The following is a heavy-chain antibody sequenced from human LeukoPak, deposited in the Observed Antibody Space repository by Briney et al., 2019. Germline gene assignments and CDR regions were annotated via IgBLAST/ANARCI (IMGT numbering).Heavy chain of an antibody. CDR2: ISSNGGST. D-gene: IGHD6-13*01. CDR1: GFTFSSYA. V-gene: IGHV3-64*01. CDR3: ARVAYSSSWAAYYYYYMDV. J-gene: IGHJ6*03. Sequence: GGSLRLSCAASGFTFSSYAMHWVRQAPGKGLEYVSAISSNGGSTYYANSVKGRFTISRDNSKNTLYLQMGSLRAEDMAVYYCARVAYSSSWAAYYYYYMDVWGKGTTVTISS.